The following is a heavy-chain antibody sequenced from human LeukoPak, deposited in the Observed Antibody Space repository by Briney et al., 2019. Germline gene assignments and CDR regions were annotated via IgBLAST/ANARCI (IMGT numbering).Heavy chain of an antibody. J-gene: IGHJ4*02. D-gene: IGHD2-15*01. CDR3: ARGGIYCSGGSCYHPPHFDY. Sequence: SETLSLTCTVSGGSVSSGSYYWSWIRQPPGKGLEWIGEINHSGSTNYNPSLKSRVTISVDTSKNQFSLKLSSVTAADTAVYYCARGGIYCSGGSCYHPPHFDYWGQGTLVTVSS. CDR1: GGSVSSGSYY. CDR2: INHSGST. V-gene: IGHV4-39*07.